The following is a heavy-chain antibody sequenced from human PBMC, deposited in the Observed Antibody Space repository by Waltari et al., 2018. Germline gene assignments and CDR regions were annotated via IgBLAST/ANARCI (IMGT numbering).Heavy chain of an antibody. CDR3: ARGGMGWELLVFFDY. CDR2: ITPIFGTA. J-gene: IGHJ4*02. Sequence: QVQLVQSGAEVKKPGSSVKVSCKASGGTFSSYAISWVRQAPGQGLEWMGGITPIFGTANYAQKCQGRVTITADESTSTAYMELSSLRSEDTAVYYCARGGMGWELLVFFDYWGQGTLVTVSS. D-gene: IGHD1-26*01. V-gene: IGHV1-69*01. CDR1: GGTFSSYA.